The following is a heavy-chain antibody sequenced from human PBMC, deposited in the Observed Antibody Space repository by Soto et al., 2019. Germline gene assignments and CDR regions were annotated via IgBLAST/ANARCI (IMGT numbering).Heavy chain of an antibody. CDR1: GFTFSNYW. Sequence: PGGSLRLSCAASGFTFSNYWMNWVRQAPGKGLERVANINEDESEKYYVDFAKGRFTISRDNAKNSLYLQFSSLRAEDTAVYYCARDLFDYWGQETPVTVSS. J-gene: IGHJ4*02. CDR2: INEDESEK. CDR3: ARDLFDY. V-gene: IGHV3-7*01.